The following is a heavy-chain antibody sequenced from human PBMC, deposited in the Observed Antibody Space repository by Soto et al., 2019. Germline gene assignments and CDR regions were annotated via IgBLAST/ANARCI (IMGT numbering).Heavy chain of an antibody. CDR1: GYSVARYF. V-gene: IGHV1-46*01. D-gene: IGHD6-13*01. CDR3: ERGGSSPVFCYFCGLDV. CDR2: INPSADTT. J-gene: IGHJ6*02. Sequence: QVQLVQSGAEVREPGASVKVSCKASGYSVARYFMHWVLQAPGQGLEWLGVINPSADTTTYAQKFQGRVTMTWDPDTNTVFLDVSSLRSEDTAIYYFERGGSSPVFCYFCGLDVWRQGTTVTVSS.